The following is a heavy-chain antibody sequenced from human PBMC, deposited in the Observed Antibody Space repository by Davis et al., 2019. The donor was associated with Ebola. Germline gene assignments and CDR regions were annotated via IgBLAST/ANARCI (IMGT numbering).Heavy chain of an antibody. D-gene: IGHD3-22*01. V-gene: IGHV3-7*03. CDR3: ARDISYYYDSSGFGVFDY. CDR2: INQDGSEK. Sequence: SLNISSAASGFTSSSYWMSWVRQAPGKRLEWVANINQDGSEKYYVDSVKGRFTISRDNAKNSLYLQMNSLRAEDTAVYYCARDISYYYDSSGFGVFDYWGQGTLVTVSS. CDR1: GFTSSSYW. J-gene: IGHJ4*02.